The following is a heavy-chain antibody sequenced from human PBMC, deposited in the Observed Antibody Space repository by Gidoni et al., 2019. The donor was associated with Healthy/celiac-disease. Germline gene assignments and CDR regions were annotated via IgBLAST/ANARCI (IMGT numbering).Heavy chain of an antibody. D-gene: IGHD5-12*01. V-gene: IGHV4-59*01. CDR1: GGSISSYY. CDR3: ARLVVVPTGNWFDP. Sequence: QVQLQESGPGLVKPSETLSLTCTVSGGSISSYYWSWIRQPPGKGLEWIGYIYYSGSTNYNPSLKSRVTISVDTSKNQFSLKRSSVTAADTAVYYCARLVVVPTGNWFDPWGQGTLVTVSS. CDR2: IYYSGST. J-gene: IGHJ5*02.